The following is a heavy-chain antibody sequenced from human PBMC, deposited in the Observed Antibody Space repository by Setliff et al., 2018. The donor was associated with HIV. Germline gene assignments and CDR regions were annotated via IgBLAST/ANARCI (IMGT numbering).Heavy chain of an antibody. CDR3: ARDTYYNFWSGLEDYYYYMDV. Sequence: ASVKVSCKASGYTFTSYYMHWVRQAPGQGLEWMGIINPSGGSTSYAQKVQGRVTMTRDTSTSTVYMELSSLRSEDTAVYYCARDTYYNFWSGLEDYYYYMDVWGKGTTVTVSS. CDR2: INPSGGST. V-gene: IGHV1-46*01. D-gene: IGHD3-3*01. J-gene: IGHJ6*03. CDR1: GYTFTSYY.